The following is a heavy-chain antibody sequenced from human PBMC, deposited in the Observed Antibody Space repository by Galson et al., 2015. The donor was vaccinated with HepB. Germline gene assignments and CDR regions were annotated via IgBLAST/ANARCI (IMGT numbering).Heavy chain of an antibody. J-gene: IGHJ1*01. CDR3: AKAHIAAAAFGYFHH. D-gene: IGHD6-13*01. CDR1: GFTFSSYA. Sequence: SLRLSCAASGFTFSSYAMSWVRQAPGKGLEWVSAISGSGGSTYYADSVKGRFTISRDNSKNTLYLQMNSLRAEDTAVYYCAKAHIAAAAFGYFHHWSQGTLVTVSS. CDR2: ISGSGGST. V-gene: IGHV3-23*01.